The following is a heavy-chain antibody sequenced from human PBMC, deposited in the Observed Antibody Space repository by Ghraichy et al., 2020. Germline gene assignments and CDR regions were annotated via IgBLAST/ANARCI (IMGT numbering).Heavy chain of an antibody. J-gene: IGHJ5*02. Sequence: SQTLSLTCAISGDSVSSNSAAWNWIRQSPSRGLEWLGRTYYRSKWYNDYAVSVKSRITINPDTSKNQFSLQLNSVTPEDTVVYYCARDQGPYGNTHPTGWFDPWGQGTLVTVSS. V-gene: IGHV6-1*01. CDR3: ARDQGPYGNTHPTGWFDP. CDR2: TYYRSKWYN. D-gene: IGHD4-17*01. CDR1: GDSVSSNSAA.